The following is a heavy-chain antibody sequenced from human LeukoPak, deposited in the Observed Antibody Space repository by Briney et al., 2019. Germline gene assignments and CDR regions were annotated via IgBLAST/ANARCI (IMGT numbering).Heavy chain of an antibody. J-gene: IGHJ4*02. Sequence: GGSLRLSCAASGFNFSINWMTWVRQAPGKGLEWVANIQDDGVEKNYVESVKGRFIISRDNAKDSLFLQMGSLRDEDTALYYCARGYAAIPDWGQGTLVTVSS. CDR3: ARGYAAIPD. CDR2: IQDDGVEK. CDR1: GFNFSINW. D-gene: IGHD2-15*01. V-gene: IGHV3-7*01.